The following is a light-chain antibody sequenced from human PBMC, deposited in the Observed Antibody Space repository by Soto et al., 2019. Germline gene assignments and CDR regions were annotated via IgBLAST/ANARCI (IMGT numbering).Light chain of an antibody. CDR1: QSVRSS. Sequence: EIVLTQSPATLSLSPGDRATLSCRASQSVRSSLAWFQQKPGQAPRLLIYDASKRATGIPARFSGSASGADFTLTISSLEPGDSGVYYCQQRNDWVTFGGGTKVDIK. J-gene: IGKJ4*01. CDR2: DAS. V-gene: IGKV3-11*01. CDR3: QQRNDWVT.